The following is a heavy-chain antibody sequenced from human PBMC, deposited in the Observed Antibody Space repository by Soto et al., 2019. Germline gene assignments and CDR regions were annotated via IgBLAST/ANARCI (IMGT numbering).Heavy chain of an antibody. D-gene: IGHD2-21*02. Sequence: QVQVVQSRAEVKKPGASVKVSCKTSGYTFTDYDINWVQQATGQGLEWMGWVSPGNGNAGYAPQFQGRVTMTSDTSISTVYMELSSLTSEDTAVYFCEVTTGFWGQGTMITVSS. V-gene: IGHV1-8*01. CDR1: GYTFTDYD. J-gene: IGHJ4*02. CDR2: VSPGNGNA. CDR3: EVTTGF.